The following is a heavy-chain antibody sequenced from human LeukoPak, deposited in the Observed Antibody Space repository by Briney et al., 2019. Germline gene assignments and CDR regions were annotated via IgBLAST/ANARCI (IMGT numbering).Heavy chain of an antibody. CDR3: ARGEVAVEYYFDY. J-gene: IGHJ4*02. D-gene: IGHD6-19*01. CDR2: IYYSGST. CDR1: GGSISSYY. V-gene: IGHV4-59*01. Sequence: SETLSLTCTVSGGSISSYYWSWIRQPPGKGLEWIGYIYYSGSTNYNPSLKSRVTISVDTSKNQFSLKLSSVTAAVTAVYYCARGEVAVEYYFDYWGQGTLVTVSS.